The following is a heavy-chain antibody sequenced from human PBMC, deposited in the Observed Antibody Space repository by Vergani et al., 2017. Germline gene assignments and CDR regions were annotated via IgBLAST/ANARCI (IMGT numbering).Heavy chain of an antibody. CDR3: ARDPSEIAADGDY. Sequence: QLQLQESGPGLVKPSETLSLTCTVSGGSISSSSYYWGWIRQPPGKGLEWIGSIYYSGSTNYNPSLKSRVTISVDKSKNQFSLKLSSVTAADTAVYYCARDPSEIAADGDYWGQGTLVTVSS. J-gene: IGHJ4*02. D-gene: IGHD6-13*01. CDR1: GGSISSSSYY. CDR2: IYYSGST. V-gene: IGHV4-39*07.